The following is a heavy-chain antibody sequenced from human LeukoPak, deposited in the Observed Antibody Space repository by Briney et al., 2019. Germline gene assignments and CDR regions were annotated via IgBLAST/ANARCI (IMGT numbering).Heavy chain of an antibody. Sequence: PGGTLRLSCAASGFTFNSYAMNWVRQAPGKGLEWVSTISSSGNNTYYADSVKGRFTISRDNSKNTLYLQMNSLRAEDTAVYYCAKDATLGRYFDYWGQGTLVTVSS. V-gene: IGHV3-23*01. CDR1: GFTFNSYA. CDR2: ISSSGNNT. CDR3: AKDATLGRYFDY. J-gene: IGHJ4*02. D-gene: IGHD1-26*01.